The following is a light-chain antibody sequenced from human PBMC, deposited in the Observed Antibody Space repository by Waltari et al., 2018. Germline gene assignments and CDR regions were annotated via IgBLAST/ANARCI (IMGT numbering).Light chain of an antibody. CDR1: QSINIY. Sequence: DIQMTQSPSSLSASVGDRVTISCRASQSINIYLNWYQQKPGKAPKVLISFGSNLESGVPSRFSGSGSGTDFTLIIRSLQLEDFATYFCQQSYISPPTFGQGTILEI. V-gene: IGKV1-39*01. CDR3: QQSYISPPT. CDR2: FGS. J-gene: IGKJ2*01.